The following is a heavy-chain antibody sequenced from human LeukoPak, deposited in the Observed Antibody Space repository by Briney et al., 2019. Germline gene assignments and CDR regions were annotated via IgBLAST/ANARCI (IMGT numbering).Heavy chain of an antibody. CDR1: GGSISSYY. D-gene: IGHD3-22*01. CDR3: ARGPYYYDSSGYLNY. V-gene: IGHV4-59*12. CDR2: IYYSGST. Sequence: PSETLSLTCTVSGGSISSYYWSWIRQPPGKGLEWIGYIYYSGSTNYNPSLKSRVTISVDTSKNQFSLKLSSVTAADTAVYYCARGPYYYDSSGYLNYWGQGTLVTVSS. J-gene: IGHJ4*02.